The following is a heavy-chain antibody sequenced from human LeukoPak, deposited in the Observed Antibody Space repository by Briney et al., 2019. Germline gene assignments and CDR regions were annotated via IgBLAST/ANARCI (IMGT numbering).Heavy chain of an antibody. CDR3: ARLPPARYSGSRRLDY. CDR2: INPSGGST. CDR1: GYTFTSYY. V-gene: IGHV1-46*01. D-gene: IGHD1-26*01. Sequence: VSVKVSCKASGYTFTSYYMHWVRQAPGQGLEWMGIINPSGGSTSYAQKFQGRVTMTRDTSTSTVYMELSSLRSEDTAVYYCARLPPARYSGSRRLDYWGQGTLVTVSS. J-gene: IGHJ4*02.